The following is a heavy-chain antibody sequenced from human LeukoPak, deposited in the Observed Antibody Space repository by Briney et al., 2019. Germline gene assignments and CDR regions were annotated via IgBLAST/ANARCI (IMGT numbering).Heavy chain of an antibody. Sequence: ASVKVSCKASGYTFTSYGISWVRQAPGQGVEWMGWISTYNGDTHYAQKLQGRVTMTTDTSTSTAYMELRSLRSDDTAVYYCAREYCSGGSCYNADYWGQGTLVTVSS. D-gene: IGHD2-15*01. J-gene: IGHJ4*02. V-gene: IGHV1-18*01. CDR2: ISTYNGDT. CDR3: AREYCSGGSCYNADY. CDR1: GYTFTSYG.